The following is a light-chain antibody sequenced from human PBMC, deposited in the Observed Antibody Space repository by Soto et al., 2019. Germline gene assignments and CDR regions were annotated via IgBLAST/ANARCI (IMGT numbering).Light chain of an antibody. V-gene: IGLV2-14*03. Sequence: QSALTQPASVSGSPGQSITISCTGTSSDVGGYNSVSWYQHHPGKAPKLMIYDVSNRPSGVSNRFSGSKSGNTASLTISGLQAEDEADYYCSSFTSSITYVFGTGTKLTVL. CDR3: SSFTSSITYV. CDR2: DVS. CDR1: SSDVGGYNS. J-gene: IGLJ1*01.